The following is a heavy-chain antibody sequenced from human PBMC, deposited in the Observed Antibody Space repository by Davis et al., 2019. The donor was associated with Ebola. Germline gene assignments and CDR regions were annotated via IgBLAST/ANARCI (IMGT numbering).Heavy chain of an antibody. V-gene: IGHV2-5*02. CDR1: GFSLSTSGVG. CDR3: ARVQMTTVTTWLDP. Sequence: SGPTLVKPTQTLTLTCTFSGFSLSTSGVGVGWIRQPPGKALEWLALIYWDDDKRYSPSLKSRLTITKDTSKNQVVLTMTNMDPVDTATYYCARVQMTTVTTWLDPWGQGTLVTVSS. D-gene: IGHD4-17*01. J-gene: IGHJ5*02. CDR2: IYWDDDK.